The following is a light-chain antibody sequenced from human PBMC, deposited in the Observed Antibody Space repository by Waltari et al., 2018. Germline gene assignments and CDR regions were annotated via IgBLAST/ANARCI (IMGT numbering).Light chain of an antibody. CDR1: QSVSRF. V-gene: IGKV3-20*01. Sequence: EIVLTQSPGTLSLSPGERGTLSCRASQSVSRFLACYQQKPGQAPRLLSYGASTRATGIPDRFSGSGSGTDFSLTISRLEPEDFAVYYCQKYDRLPATFGQGTKVEIK. CDR2: GAS. J-gene: IGKJ1*01. CDR3: QKYDRLPAT.